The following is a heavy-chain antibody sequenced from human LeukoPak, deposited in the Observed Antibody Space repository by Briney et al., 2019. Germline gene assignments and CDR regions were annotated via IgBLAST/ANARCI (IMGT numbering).Heavy chain of an antibody. V-gene: IGHV3-23*01. Sequence: GGSLRLSCAASGFTFGSSAMSWLRQAPGKGLEWASAITSTGSLTYYADSVKGRFTISRDNSKNTLYLQMSSLRVEDTAVYYCAKVFFAERLTTIFDLWGQGTLVTVSS. J-gene: IGHJ4*02. CDR3: AKVFFAERLTTIFDL. D-gene: IGHD3-3*01. CDR1: GFTFGSSA. CDR2: ITSTGSLT.